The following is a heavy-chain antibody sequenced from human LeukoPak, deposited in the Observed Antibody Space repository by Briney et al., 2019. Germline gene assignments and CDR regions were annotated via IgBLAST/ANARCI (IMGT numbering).Heavy chain of an antibody. CDR3: ARQWGQWLALKEAFKI. CDR1: GYSFTSYW. V-gene: IGHV5-51*01. J-gene: IGHJ3*02. CDR2: IYPGDSDT. D-gene: IGHD6-19*01. Sequence: GESLKISCKGSGYSFTSYWIGWVRQMPGKGLEWMGIIYPGDSDTRYSPSFQGQVTISADKSISTAYLQWSSLKASDTAMYYCARQWGQWLALKEAFKIWGQGKMAPSLQ.